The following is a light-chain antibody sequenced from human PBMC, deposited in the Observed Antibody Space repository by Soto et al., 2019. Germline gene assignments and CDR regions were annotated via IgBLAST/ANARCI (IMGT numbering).Light chain of an antibody. CDR1: SSDIGRYDF. V-gene: IGLV2-14*01. CDR3: CSYTSSRYL. J-gene: IGLJ1*01. CDR2: EVN. Sequence: QSVLAQPASVSGSPGQSITISCTGSSSDIGRYDFVSWYQQLPGKAPKLLLFEVNHRPSGVSDRFSGSKSGNTASLTISGMQADDEAHYYCCSYTSSRYLFGSGTKVTVL.